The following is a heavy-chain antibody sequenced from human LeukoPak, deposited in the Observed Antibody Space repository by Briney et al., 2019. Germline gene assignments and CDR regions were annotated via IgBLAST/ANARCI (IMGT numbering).Heavy chain of an antibody. Sequence: SETLSLTCTVSAVSISSGGYYWRWLRKHPGKGLEWIGYIYYTGSTYYNPSLTSRVKISVNTTKNRFSLMLRSVTAADTAVYYCARYNSGWYTAFYYWGQGTLVTVSS. CDR3: ARYNSGWYTAFYY. CDR2: IYYTGST. D-gene: IGHD6-19*01. V-gene: IGHV4-31*03. J-gene: IGHJ4*02. CDR1: AVSISSGGYY.